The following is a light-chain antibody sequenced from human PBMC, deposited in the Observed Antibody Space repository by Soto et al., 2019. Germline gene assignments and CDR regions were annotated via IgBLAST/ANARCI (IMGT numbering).Light chain of an antibody. CDR1: QSIITEY. J-gene: IGKJ1*01. V-gene: IGKV3-20*01. CDR3: QQYGYTPRT. Sequence: TLSLSPGERATLSCRASQSIITEYLGWYQQKPGRAPRLLIYGASTRATGIPDRFSGSGSGTDFTLTISRLEPEDSAVYYCQQYGYTPRTFGQGTKVDIK. CDR2: GAS.